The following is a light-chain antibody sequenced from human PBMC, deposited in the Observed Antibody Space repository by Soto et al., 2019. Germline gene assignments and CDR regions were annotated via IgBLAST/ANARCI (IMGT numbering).Light chain of an antibody. Sequence: IVMTQSPATLSVSPGERATLSCRASERVSSNLAWYQQKPGQAPRLLLYATSSRAMGIPVRFRGSGSGTEFTLTSSSLQSEDFSVYYCHQYHNWPRTFGQGTKVEIK. CDR2: ATS. CDR1: ERVSSN. J-gene: IGKJ1*01. V-gene: IGKV3D-15*01. CDR3: HQYHNWPRT.